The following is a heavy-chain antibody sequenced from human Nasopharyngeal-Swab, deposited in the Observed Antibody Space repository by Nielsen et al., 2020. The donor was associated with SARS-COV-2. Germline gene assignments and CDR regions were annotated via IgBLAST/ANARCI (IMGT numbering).Heavy chain of an antibody. CDR3: ARVRIVGATAFFDY. CDR1: GYTFTSYA. CDR2: INTNTGNP. J-gene: IGHJ4*02. V-gene: IGHV7-4-1*02. D-gene: IGHD1-26*01. Sequence: ASVKVSCKASGYTFTSYAMHWVRQAPGQGLEWMGWINTNTGNPTYAQGFTGRFVFSLDTSVSTAYLQISSLKAEDTAVYYCARVRIVGATAFFDYWGQGTLVTVSS.